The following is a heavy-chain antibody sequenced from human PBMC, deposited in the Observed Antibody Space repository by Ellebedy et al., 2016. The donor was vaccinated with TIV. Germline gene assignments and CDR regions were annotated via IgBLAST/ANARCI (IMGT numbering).Heavy chain of an antibody. CDR2: INPSDGST. CDR1: GYTFSNFF. V-gene: IGHV1-46*04. J-gene: IGHJ4*02. CDR3: ARSSFGSAYYGSIDY. D-gene: IGHD3-3*01. Sequence: AASVKVFCKASGYTFSNFFMHWVRQAPGQGLEWMGKINPSDGSTSYAQKLQGRVTMTRETSTSTVYMQLSSLRSEDSAMYYCARSSFGSAYYGSIDYWGQGTLVTVSS.